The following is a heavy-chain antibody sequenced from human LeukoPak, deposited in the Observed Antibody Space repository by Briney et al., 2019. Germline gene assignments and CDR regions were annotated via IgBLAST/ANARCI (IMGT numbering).Heavy chain of an antibody. CDR1: GYSFTSYW. V-gene: IGHV5-51*01. CDR3: ARRGAGGADILSPYDY. J-gene: IGHJ4*02. CDR2: IYPGDSDT. D-gene: IGHD3-9*01. Sequence: GESLKISCKGSGYSFTSYWIGWVRQMPGKGLEWMGIIYPGDSDTRYSPSLQGQVTISADKSISTAYLQWSSLKASDTAMYYCARRGAGGADILSPYDYWGQGNLVTVSS.